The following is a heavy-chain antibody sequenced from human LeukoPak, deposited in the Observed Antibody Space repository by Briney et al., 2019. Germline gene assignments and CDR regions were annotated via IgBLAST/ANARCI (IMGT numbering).Heavy chain of an antibody. Sequence: GGSLRLSCAASGFTFSDYYMSWIRQAPGKGLEWVSYISSSGSTIYYADSVKGRFTISRDNAKNSLYLQMNSLRAEDTAVYNCARDLLYYDSSDAFDYWGQGTLVTVSS. CDR1: GFTFSDYY. V-gene: IGHV3-11*01. J-gene: IGHJ4*02. D-gene: IGHD3-22*01. CDR3: ARDLLYYDSSDAFDY. CDR2: ISSSGSTI.